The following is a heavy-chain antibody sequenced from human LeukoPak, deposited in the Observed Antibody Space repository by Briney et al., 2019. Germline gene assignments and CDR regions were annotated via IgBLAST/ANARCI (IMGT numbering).Heavy chain of an antibody. D-gene: IGHD3-16*02. CDR1: GYTFTGYY. J-gene: IGHJ4*02. V-gene: IGHV1-2*02. CDR3: ARGGVGDLGSYPY. CDR2: INPNSGGT. Sequence: ASVKVSCKASGYTFTGYYMHWVRQAPGQGLEWMGWINPNSGGTNYAQTFQGRVTMTRDTSTSTAYMELYSLRSDDTAVYYCARGGVGDLGSYPYWGQGALVTVSS.